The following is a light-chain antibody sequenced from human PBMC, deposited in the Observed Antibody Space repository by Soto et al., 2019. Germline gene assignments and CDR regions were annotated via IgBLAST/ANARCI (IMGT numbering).Light chain of an antibody. CDR1: QSVSSSY. CDR2: AAS. V-gene: IGKV3-20*01. J-gene: IGKJ4*01. Sequence: EIVLTQSPGTLSLSPGERATLSCRASQSVSSSYLAWYQQKLGQAPRLLIYAASSRATGIPDRFSGSGSGTDFTLTISRLEPEDFEVYYCQHYGTSPATFGGGTKVEIK. CDR3: QHYGTSPAT.